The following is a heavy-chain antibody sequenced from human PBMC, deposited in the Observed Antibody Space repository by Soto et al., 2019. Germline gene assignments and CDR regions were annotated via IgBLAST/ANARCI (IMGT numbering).Heavy chain of an antibody. CDR1: GVTVSNNY. V-gene: IGHV3-66*01. Sequence: EVQLVASGGGLVQPGESLRLSCAASGVTVSNNYMTWVRQAPGKGLEWVSLIYSGGDTYYADSVKGRFTISRDNSKNTLYLQMNSLRVEDTAVYYCAKGTGGDNWGQGTLVAVSS. CDR3: AKGTGGDN. D-gene: IGHD2-2*01. CDR2: IYSGGDT. J-gene: IGHJ4*02.